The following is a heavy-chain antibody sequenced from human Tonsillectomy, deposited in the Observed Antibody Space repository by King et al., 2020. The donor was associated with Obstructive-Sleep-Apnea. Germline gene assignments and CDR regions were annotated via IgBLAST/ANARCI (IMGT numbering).Heavy chain of an antibody. CDR3: ARYSSSWYGRFDP. V-gene: IGHV4-39*07. CDR1: GGSISSTIHY. J-gene: IGHJ5*02. Sequence: QLQESGPGLVKPSETLSLTCTVSGGSISSTIHYWGWIRQPPGKGLEWVGSIYYGGSTYYNPPLKSRVTISVDTSRNQFSLNLRSVTAADTAVYYCARYSSSWYGRFDPWGQGTLVTVSS. CDR2: IYYGGST. D-gene: IGHD6-13*01.